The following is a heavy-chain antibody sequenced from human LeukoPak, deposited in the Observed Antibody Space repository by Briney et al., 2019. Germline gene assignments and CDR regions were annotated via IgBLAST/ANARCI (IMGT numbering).Heavy chain of an antibody. CDR2: MNDGGTI. J-gene: IGHJ6*03. Sequence: SETLSLTCAVYGGSFNIYYWSWIRQSPEKGLEWIGEMNDGGTINYNPSLLSRVTISLDRSKNQFSLKLTSVTTADTAVYYCARRWNYGRNYYIDVWGNGATVTVSS. CDR3: ARRWNYGRNYYIDV. D-gene: IGHD1-7*01. V-gene: IGHV4-34*01. CDR1: GGSFNIYY.